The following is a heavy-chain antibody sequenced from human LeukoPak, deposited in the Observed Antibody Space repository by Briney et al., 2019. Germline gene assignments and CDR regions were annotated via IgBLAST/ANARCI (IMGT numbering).Heavy chain of an antibody. D-gene: IGHD4-17*01. CDR1: GGSLSRYY. CDR2: IHHDGRT. Sequence: PSETLSLTCAVSGGSLSRYYWSWIRQSPGKGLEWMGDIHHDGRTKYKSSFKSRVTIFLDSSKNEVSLRLSPVTPADTALYCCARDVVPRVYGDTVNAYDLGGQGTMVTVAP. CDR3: ARDVVPRVYGDTVNAYDL. J-gene: IGHJ3*01. V-gene: IGHV4-34*01.